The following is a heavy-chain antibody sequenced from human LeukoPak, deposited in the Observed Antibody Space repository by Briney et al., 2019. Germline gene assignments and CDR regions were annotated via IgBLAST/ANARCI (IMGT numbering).Heavy chain of an antibody. CDR3: ARDGHSSSWGNWFDP. CDR1: GFTFSSYA. CDR2: ISYDGSNK. Sequence: PGRSLRLSCAASGFTFSSYAMHWVRQAPGKGLEWVAVISYDGSNKYYADSVKGRFTISRDNSKNTLYLQMNSLRAEDTAVYYCARDGHSSSWGNWFDPWGQGTLVTVSS. V-gene: IGHV3-30-3*01. D-gene: IGHD6-13*01. J-gene: IGHJ5*02.